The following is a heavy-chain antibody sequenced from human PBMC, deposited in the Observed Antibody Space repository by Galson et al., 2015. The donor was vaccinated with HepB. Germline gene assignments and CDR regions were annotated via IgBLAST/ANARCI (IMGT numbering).Heavy chain of an antibody. Sequence: SVKVSCKASGYTFTSYAMHWVRQAPGQRLEWMGWINAGNGNTKYSQKFQGRVTITRGTSASTAYMELSSLRSEDTAVYYCAREGGLTYYDYVWGRTLAFDYWGQGTLVTVSS. CDR3: AREGGLTYYDYVWGRTLAFDY. J-gene: IGHJ4*02. V-gene: IGHV1-3*01. D-gene: IGHD3-16*01. CDR2: INAGNGNT. CDR1: GYTFTSYA.